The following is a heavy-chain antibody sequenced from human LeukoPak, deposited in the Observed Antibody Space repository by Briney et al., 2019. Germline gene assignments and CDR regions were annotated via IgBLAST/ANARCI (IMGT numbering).Heavy chain of an antibody. D-gene: IGHD6-13*01. CDR2: FHHSGNT. V-gene: IGHV4-59*12. Sequence: SETLSLTCSVSGASISRYYWSWIRQPPGKGLEWIGYFHHSGNTNYSPSLSSRITISVDTSKNQFSLRLNSVTAADTAIYYWGSRAAAFDPGGREPLVPVPS. J-gene: IGHJ5*02. CDR1: GASISRYY. CDR3: GSRAAAFDP.